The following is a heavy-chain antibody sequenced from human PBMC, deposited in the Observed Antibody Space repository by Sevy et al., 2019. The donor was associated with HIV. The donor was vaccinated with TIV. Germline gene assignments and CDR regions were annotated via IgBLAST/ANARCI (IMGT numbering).Heavy chain of an antibody. CDR3: ARHIRGWYFGNWFDP. D-gene: IGHD6-19*01. Sequence: SETLSLTYTVSGGSISSSSYYWGWIRQPPGKGLEWIGSIYYSGSTYYNPSLKSRVTISVDTSKNQFSLKLSSVTAADTAVYYCARHIRGWYFGNWFDPWGQGTLVTVSS. V-gene: IGHV4-39*01. J-gene: IGHJ5*02. CDR2: IYYSGST. CDR1: GGSISSSSYY.